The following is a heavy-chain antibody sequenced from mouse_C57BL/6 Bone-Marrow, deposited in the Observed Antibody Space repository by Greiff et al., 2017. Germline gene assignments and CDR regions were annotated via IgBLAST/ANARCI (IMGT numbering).Heavy chain of an antibody. CDR1: GYTFTSYW. D-gene: IGHD2-12*01. J-gene: IGHJ4*01. CDR3: ANYYMGYAMDY. Sequence: QVHVKQPGAELVKPGASVKVSCKASGYTFTSYWMHWVKQRPGQGLEWIGRIHPSDSDTNYNQKFKGKATLTVDKSSSTAYMQLSSLTSEDSAVYYCANYYMGYAMDYWGQGTSVTVSS. V-gene: IGHV1-74*01. CDR2: IHPSDSDT.